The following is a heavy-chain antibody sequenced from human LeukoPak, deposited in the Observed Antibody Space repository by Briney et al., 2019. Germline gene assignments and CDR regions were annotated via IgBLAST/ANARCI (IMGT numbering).Heavy chain of an antibody. CDR2: FDPEDGET. D-gene: IGHD3-22*01. V-gene: IGHV1-24*01. J-gene: IGHJ4*02. Sequence: ASVKVSCKVSGYTLTELSMHWVRQAPGKGLEWMGGFDPEDGETIYAQKFQGRVTMTEDTSTDTAYMELSSLRSDDTAVYYCARDGAIVVKSRTDYWGQGTLVTVSS. CDR3: ARDGAIVVKSRTDY. CDR1: GYTLTELS.